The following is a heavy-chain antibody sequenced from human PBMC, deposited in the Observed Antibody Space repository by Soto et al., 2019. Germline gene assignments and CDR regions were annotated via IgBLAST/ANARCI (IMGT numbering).Heavy chain of an antibody. CDR2: TIPALGKT. J-gene: IGHJ6*02. V-gene: IGHV1-69*05. Sequence: SVKVSCKPSGDNFKKNVFTWVRQAPGQGLEWMGGTIPALGKTHYIEKFQGRVTITMDDATRTVYMEVRDLTSEDTAIYYCARGPFRPSAMDVWGQGTTVTVSS. CDR3: ARGPFRPSAMDV. D-gene: IGHD3-10*01. CDR1: GDNFKKNV.